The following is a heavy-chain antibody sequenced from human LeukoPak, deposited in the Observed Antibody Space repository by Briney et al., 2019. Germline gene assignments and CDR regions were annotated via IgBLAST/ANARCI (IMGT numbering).Heavy chain of an antibody. J-gene: IGHJ4*02. CDR1: GGSFSGYY. V-gene: IGHV4-34*01. D-gene: IGHD3-22*01. CDR3: ARGGGDYYDSSGYYYVNFDY. CDR2: INHSGST. Sequence: PSETLSLTCAVYGGSFSGYYWSWIRQPPGKGLEWIGEINHSGSTNYNPSLKSRVTISVETSKNQFSLKLSSVTAADTAVYYCARGGGDYYDSSGYYYVNFDYWGQGTLVTVSS.